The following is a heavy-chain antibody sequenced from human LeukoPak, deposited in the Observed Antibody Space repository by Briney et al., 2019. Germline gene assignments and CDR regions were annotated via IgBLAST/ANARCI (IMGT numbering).Heavy chain of an antibody. V-gene: IGHV3-13*01. CDR3: ARDGGRTTADWYFDL. J-gene: IGHJ2*01. CDR2: AEEGGET. D-gene: IGHD4-17*01. Sequence: GGSLRLSCVASGFIFSIYDMHWVRQVPGKGLEWAAAAEEGGETYYPGSVEGRFTVSREDAKNSLYLQMNTLRAGDTAVYYCARDGGRTTADWYFDLWGRGTPVTVSS. CDR1: GFIFSIYD.